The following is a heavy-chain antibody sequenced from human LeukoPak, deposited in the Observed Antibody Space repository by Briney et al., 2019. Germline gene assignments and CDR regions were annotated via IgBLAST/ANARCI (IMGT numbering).Heavy chain of an antibody. J-gene: IGHJ4*02. D-gene: IGHD2-21*02. CDR2: INHSGST. V-gene: IGHV4-34*01. CDR1: GGSFSGYY. CDR3: ARGSYCGGDCYPRPFDY. Sequence: SETLSLTCAVYGGSFSGYYWSWIRQPPGKGLEWIGEINHSGSTNYNPPLKSRVPISVDTSKNQFSLKLSSVTAADTAVYYCARGSYCGGDCYPRPFDYWGQGTLVTVSS.